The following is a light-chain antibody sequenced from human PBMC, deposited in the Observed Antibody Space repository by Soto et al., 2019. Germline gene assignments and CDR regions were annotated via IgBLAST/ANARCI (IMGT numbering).Light chain of an antibody. V-gene: IGKV3-15*01. CDR1: QSVSSN. J-gene: IGKJ2*01. Sequence: EIVMTQSPATLSVSPGERATLSCRASQSVSSNLAWYQQKPGQAPRLLIYGASTRATGIPARFSSSGSGTEFTLNISSLQSEDFAVYYCQQYNNWPHTFGQGTKREIK. CDR2: GAS. CDR3: QQYNNWPHT.